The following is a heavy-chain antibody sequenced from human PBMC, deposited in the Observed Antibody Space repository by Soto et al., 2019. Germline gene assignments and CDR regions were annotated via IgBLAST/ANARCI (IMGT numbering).Heavy chain of an antibody. D-gene: IGHD1-26*01. V-gene: IGHV1-69*02. CDR1: GGIFTNYT. J-gene: IGHJ4*02. Sequence: QVQLVQSGAEMKRPGSSLKVSCETSGGIFTNYTFHWVRQAPGQGLEWMGWIIPVLDIANYAHKLQGRITITADKSTSPAYLELTSLKFEDTAIYFCAKAPTASSPFDYWGQGTLVTVSS. CDR3: AKAPTASSPFDY. CDR2: IIPVLDIA.